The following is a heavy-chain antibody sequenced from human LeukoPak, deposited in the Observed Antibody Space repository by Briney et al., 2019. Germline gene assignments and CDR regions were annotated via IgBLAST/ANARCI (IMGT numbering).Heavy chain of an antibody. Sequence: GGSLRLSCSASGFTFSTYAMHWVRQAPGKGLEYVSGITSNGVNTYHADSVKGRFTISRDNSKNTLYFQMSSLRADDTAVYYCVKVSSTVGATYFDYWGREPWSPSPQ. CDR1: GFTFSTYA. V-gene: IGHV3-64D*06. CDR2: ITSNGVNT. CDR3: VKVSSTVGATYFDY. J-gene: IGHJ4*02. D-gene: IGHD1-26*01.